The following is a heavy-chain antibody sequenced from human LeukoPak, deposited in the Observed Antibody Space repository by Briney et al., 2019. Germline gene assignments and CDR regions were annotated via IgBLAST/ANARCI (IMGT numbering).Heavy chain of an antibody. CDR2: INHSGST. CDR3: ARQDRLRYFDWPPPGGFDP. Sequence: ASETLSLTCAVYGGSFSGYYWSWIRQPPGKGLEWIGEINHSGSTNYNPSLKSRVTISVDTSKNQFSLKLSSVTAADTAVYYCARQDRLRYFDWPPPGGFDPWGQGTLVTVSS. D-gene: IGHD3-9*01. V-gene: IGHV4-34*01. J-gene: IGHJ5*02. CDR1: GGSFSGYY.